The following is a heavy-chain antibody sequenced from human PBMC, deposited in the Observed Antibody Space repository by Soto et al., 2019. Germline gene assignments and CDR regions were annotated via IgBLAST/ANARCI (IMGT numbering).Heavy chain of an antibody. D-gene: IGHD4-17*01. V-gene: IGHV3-30*07. CDR2: IWYDGSNK. Sequence: SCKASGGTFSSYTISWVRQAPGQGLEWVAVIWYDGSNKYYADSVKGRFAISRDNSKKMLYLQMNSLRVEDTAVYYCARSKDYGDYADAFDIWGQGTVVTVSS. J-gene: IGHJ3*02. CDR1: GGTFSSYT. CDR3: ARSKDYGDYADAFDI.